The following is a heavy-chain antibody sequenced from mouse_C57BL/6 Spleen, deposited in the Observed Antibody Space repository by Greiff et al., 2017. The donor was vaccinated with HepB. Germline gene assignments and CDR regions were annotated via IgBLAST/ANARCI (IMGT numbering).Heavy chain of an antibody. CDR3: ARDYYGSSYEFDY. Sequence: EVQLQQSGPELVKPGASVKMSCKASGYTFTDYNMHWVKQSHGKSLEWIGYINPNNGGTSYNQKFKGKATLTVNKSSSTAYMELRSLTSEDSAVYYCARDYYGSSYEFDYWGQGTTLTVSS. D-gene: IGHD1-1*01. CDR1: GYTFTDYN. CDR2: INPNNGGT. J-gene: IGHJ2*01. V-gene: IGHV1-22*01.